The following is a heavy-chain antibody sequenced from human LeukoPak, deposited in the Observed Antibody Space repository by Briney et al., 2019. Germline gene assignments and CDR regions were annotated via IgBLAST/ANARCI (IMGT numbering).Heavy chain of an antibody. V-gene: IGHV5-51*01. Sequence: GESLKISCKGSGYSFTSYWITWVRQMPGKGLEWMGIIYPADSDTKFSPSFQGQVTISADKSISTAYLQWSSLKASDTAVYYCARSPRDGYHDAFDIWGQGTMVTVSS. J-gene: IGHJ3*02. CDR2: IYPADSDT. D-gene: IGHD5-24*01. CDR3: ARSPRDGYHDAFDI. CDR1: GYSFTSYW.